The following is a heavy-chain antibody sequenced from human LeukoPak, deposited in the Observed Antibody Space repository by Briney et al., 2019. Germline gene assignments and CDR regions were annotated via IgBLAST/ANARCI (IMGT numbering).Heavy chain of an antibody. Sequence: PSETLSLTCTVSGGSVSSGSYYWSWIRQPPGKGLEWIGYTYYSGSTNYNPSLKSRVTISVDTSKNQFSLKLSSVTAADTAVYYCARDQPTFYYYYYGMDVWGQGTTVTVSS. J-gene: IGHJ6*02. CDR3: ARDQPTFYYYYYGMDV. V-gene: IGHV4-61*01. CDR2: TYYSGST. CDR1: GGSVSSGSYY.